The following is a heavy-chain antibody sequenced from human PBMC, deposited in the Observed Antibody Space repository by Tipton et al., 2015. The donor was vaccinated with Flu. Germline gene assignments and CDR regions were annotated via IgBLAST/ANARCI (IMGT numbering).Heavy chain of an antibody. V-gene: IGHV3-53*01. CDR2: IYSGGNT. D-gene: IGHD2-21*01. Sequence: QLVQSGGGLIQRGGSLRLSCAVSGFSVTNNYMTWVRQAPGKGLEWVSVIYSGGNTFYSDSVKGRFTISRDDSKNTLYLQMNSLRGEDTAVYYCARGQGYCVTTTRRLPVDFWGQGTLVTVSS. CDR1: GFSVTNNY. J-gene: IGHJ4*02. CDR3: ARGQGYCVTTTRRLPVDF.